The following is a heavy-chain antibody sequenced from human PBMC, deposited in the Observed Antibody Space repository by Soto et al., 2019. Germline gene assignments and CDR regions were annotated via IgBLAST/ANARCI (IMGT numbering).Heavy chain of an antibody. J-gene: IGHJ6*02. Sequence: LRLSCAASGFTFSSYAMSWVRQAPGKGLEWVSAISGSGGSTYYADSVKGRFTISRDNSKNTLYLQMNSLRAEDTAVYYCASSRFLEWLFPPNYYYYSRGGWGQETRVTVSS. V-gene: IGHV3-23*01. CDR1: GFTFSSYA. CDR2: ISGSGGST. D-gene: IGHD3-3*01. CDR3: ASSRFLEWLFPPNYYYYSRGG.